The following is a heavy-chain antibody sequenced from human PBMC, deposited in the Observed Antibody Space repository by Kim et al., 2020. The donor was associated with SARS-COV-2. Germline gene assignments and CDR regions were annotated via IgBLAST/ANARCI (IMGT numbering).Heavy chain of an antibody. Sequence: SETLSLTCTVSGGSISSGDYYWSWIRQPTGKGLEWIGYIYYSGSTYYNPSLKSRVTISVDTSKNQFSLKLSSVTAADTAVYYCARAPHCSSTSCYYFDYWGQGTLVTVSS. V-gene: IGHV4-30-4*01. CDR1: GGSISSGDYY. CDR2: IYYSGST. D-gene: IGHD2-2*01. J-gene: IGHJ4*02. CDR3: ARAPHCSSTSCYYFDY.